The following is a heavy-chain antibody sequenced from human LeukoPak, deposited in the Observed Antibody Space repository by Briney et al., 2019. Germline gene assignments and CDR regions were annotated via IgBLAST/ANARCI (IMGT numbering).Heavy chain of an antibody. Sequence: AASVKVSCKASGYTFTNYYMHWVRQAPGQGLEWIGIVNPSDGSTSYAQKFQGRVTMTRDTSTSTVYMELSSLRSEDTAVYYCAPTAGGNSRDAFDIWGQGTMVTVSS. CDR3: APTAGGNSRDAFDI. V-gene: IGHV1-46*01. CDR1: GYTFTNYY. CDR2: VNPSDGST. J-gene: IGHJ3*02. D-gene: IGHD4-23*01.